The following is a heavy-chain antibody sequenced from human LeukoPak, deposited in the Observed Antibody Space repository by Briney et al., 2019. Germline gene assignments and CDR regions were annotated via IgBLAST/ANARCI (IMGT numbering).Heavy chain of an antibody. CDR2: IKQDGSEK. Sequence: PGGSLRLSCAASGFTFNAYAMSWVRQAPGKGLEWVANIKQDGSEKYYVDSVKGRFTISRDNAKNSLYLQMNSLRAEDTAVYYCAREYQFLEWLYFDYWGQGTLVTVSS. CDR3: AREYQFLEWLYFDY. V-gene: IGHV3-7*03. J-gene: IGHJ4*02. D-gene: IGHD3-3*01. CDR1: GFTFNAYA.